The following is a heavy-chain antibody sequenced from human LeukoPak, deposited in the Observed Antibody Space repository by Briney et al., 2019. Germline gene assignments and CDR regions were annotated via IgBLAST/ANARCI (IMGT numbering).Heavy chain of an antibody. CDR2: ISSSGSTI. CDR3: ARELTAFGVVIQGAFDI. Sequence: NPGGSLRLSCAASGFTFSDYYMSWIRQAPGKGLEWVSYISSSGSTIYYADSVKGRFTISRDNAKNSLYLQMNSLRAEDTAVYYCARELTAFGVVIQGAFDIWGQGTMVTVSS. CDR1: GFTFSDYY. V-gene: IGHV3-11*01. D-gene: IGHD3-3*01. J-gene: IGHJ3*02.